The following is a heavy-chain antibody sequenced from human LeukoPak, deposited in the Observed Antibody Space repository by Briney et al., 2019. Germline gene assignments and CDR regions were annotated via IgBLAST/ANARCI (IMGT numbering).Heavy chain of an antibody. V-gene: IGHV3-23*01. CDR3: AKDSGVVVTAIPNY. D-gene: IGHD2-21*02. CDR2: ISGRGGST. Sequence: PGGSLRLSCAASGFTFSNYAMIWVRQAPGKGLERVSSISGRGGSTYYAGSVKGRFTISRDNSKNTLSLQMDSLRSEDTAVYYCAKDSGVVVTAIPNYWGQGALVTVSS. CDR1: GFTFSNYA. J-gene: IGHJ4*02.